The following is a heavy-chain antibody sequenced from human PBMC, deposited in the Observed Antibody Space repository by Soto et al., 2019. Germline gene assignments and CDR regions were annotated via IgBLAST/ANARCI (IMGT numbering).Heavy chain of an antibody. CDR1: GGTFSTYA. Sequence: QVQLVQSGAEVKKPGSSVKVSCKAPGGTFSTYAISWVRQAPGQGLEWMGGVIPIFGTPKYAQKFQGRVTITADESTSTAYMELRSLRSEDTAVYYCARSQGGSSSLDIYYYYYYGMDVWGQGTTVTVSS. CDR3: ARSQGGSSSLDIYYYYYYGMDV. J-gene: IGHJ6*02. CDR2: VIPIFGTP. V-gene: IGHV1-69*01. D-gene: IGHD2-15*01.